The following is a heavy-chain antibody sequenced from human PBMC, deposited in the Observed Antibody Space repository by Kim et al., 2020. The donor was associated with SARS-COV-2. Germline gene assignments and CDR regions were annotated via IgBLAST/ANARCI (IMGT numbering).Heavy chain of an antibody. CDR3: SRDPRPLDY. V-gene: IGHV3-11*01. J-gene: IGHJ4*02. Sequence: GGSLRLSCTASGFKFGDFYMSWIRQAPGKGLESLSYISPSGHGINYADSVKGRFTISRDNAKNSLYLQMDSLRDEDTAVYYCSRDPRPLDYWGQGTLVTVSS. CDR1: GFKFGDFY. CDR2: ISPSGHGI.